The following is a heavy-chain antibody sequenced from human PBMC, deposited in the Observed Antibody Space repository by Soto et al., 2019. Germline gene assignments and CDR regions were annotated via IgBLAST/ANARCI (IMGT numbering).Heavy chain of an antibody. CDR2: SGTT. Sequence: SETLSLTCSVSGASMSSSNYYWGWIRQPPGKGLEWIGSGTTYYNPSLKSRVTISVDTSKSQFSLKLDSVTAADTAVYYCVTYGGDTGRFDYWGQGTLVTVSS. D-gene: IGHD4-17*01. CDR1: GASMSSSNYY. CDR3: VTYGGDTGRFDY. V-gene: IGHV4-39*01. J-gene: IGHJ4*02.